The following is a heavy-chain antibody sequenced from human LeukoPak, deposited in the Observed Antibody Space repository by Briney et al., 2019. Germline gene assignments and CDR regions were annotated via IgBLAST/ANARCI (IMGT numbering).Heavy chain of an antibody. D-gene: IGHD3-3*01. CDR3: ARDWSGYYKRFDY. CDR1: GYTFTSYG. Sequence: VXXKASGYTFTSYGISWVRQAPGQGLEWMGWISAYNGNTNYAQKLQGRVTMTTDTSTSTAYMELRSLRSDDTAVYYCARDWSGYYKRFDYWGQGTLVTVSS. V-gene: IGHV1-18*01. CDR2: ISAYNGNT. J-gene: IGHJ4*02.